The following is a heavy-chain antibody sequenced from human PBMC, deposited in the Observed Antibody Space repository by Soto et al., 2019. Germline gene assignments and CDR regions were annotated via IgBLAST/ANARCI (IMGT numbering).Heavy chain of an antibody. J-gene: IGHJ4*02. CDR3: ARRVELGLFAY. V-gene: IGHV4-39*01. Sequence: SETLSLTCTVSGGSISSSSYYWGWIRQPPGKGLEWIGSIYYSGSTYYNPSLKSRVTISVDTSKNQFSLKLSSVTAADTAVYYCARRVELGLFAYWGQGTLVTVSS. CDR1: GGSISSSSYY. D-gene: IGHD7-27*01. CDR2: IYYSGST.